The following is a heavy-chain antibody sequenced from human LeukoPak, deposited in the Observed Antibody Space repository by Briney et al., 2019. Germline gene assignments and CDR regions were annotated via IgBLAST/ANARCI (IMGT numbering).Heavy chain of an antibody. J-gene: IGHJ4*02. CDR3: ARGLVFRDIAVVVAANFDY. CDR2: INPNSGGT. Sequence: GPVKVSCKASGYTFTGYYMHWVRQAPGQGLEWMGWINPNSGGTNYAQKFQGRVTMTRDTSISTAYMELGRLRSDDTAVYYCARGLVFRDIAVVVAANFDYWGQGTLVTVSS. D-gene: IGHD2-15*01. CDR1: GYTFTGYY. V-gene: IGHV1-2*02.